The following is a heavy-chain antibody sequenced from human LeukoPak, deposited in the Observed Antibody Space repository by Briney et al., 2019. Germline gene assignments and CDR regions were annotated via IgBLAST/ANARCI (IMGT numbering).Heavy chain of an antibody. J-gene: IGHJ4*02. CDR3: ARDQNYGSGSYPEY. D-gene: IGHD3-10*01. Sequence: SETLSLTCAVYGGSFSGYYWSWIRQPPGKGLEWIGYIYYSGSTYYNPSLKSRVTISVDTSKNEFSLKLSSVTAADTAVYYCARDQNYGSGSYPEYWGQGTLVTVSS. V-gene: IGHV4-30-4*08. CDR1: GGSFSGYY. CDR2: IYYSGST.